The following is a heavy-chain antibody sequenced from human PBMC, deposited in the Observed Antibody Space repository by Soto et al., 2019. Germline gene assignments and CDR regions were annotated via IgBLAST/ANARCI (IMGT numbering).Heavy chain of an antibody. CDR3: APDTGMATGLGY. CDR2: ISHDGTNK. D-gene: IGHD5-18*01. V-gene: IGHV3-30-3*01. Sequence: QVQLMESGGGVVQPGRSLRLSCAASGFIFSSYAMHWVRQAPGEGLEWVAVISHDGTNKYYADSVKGRFTISRDNSKNTLYMQMNSVRAEDTAVYYCAPDTGMATGLGYWGQGTLVTVSS. J-gene: IGHJ4*01. CDR1: GFIFSSYA.